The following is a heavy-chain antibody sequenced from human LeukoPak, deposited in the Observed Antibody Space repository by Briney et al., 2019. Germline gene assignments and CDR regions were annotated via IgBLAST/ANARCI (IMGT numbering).Heavy chain of an antibody. CDR2: IDPNSGGT. J-gene: IGHJ5*02. Sequence: GASVKVSCKASGYTFPGYYMHWLRQAPGQGLKWMGWIDPNSGGTNYAQKFQGRVTMTRDTSISTAYMELSRLRSDDTAVYYCASILYCSSTSCYTDFTRDWFDPWGQGTLVTVSS. CDR3: ASILYCSSTSCYTDFTRDWFDP. V-gene: IGHV1-2*02. D-gene: IGHD2-2*02. CDR1: GYTFPGYY.